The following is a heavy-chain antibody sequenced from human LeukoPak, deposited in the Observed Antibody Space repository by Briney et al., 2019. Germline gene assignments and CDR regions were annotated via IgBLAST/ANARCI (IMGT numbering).Heavy chain of an antibody. CDR1: GFTFSNYG. CDR2: IWYDGSNK. D-gene: IGHD1-26*01. V-gene: IGHV3-33*06. CDR3: AKDSGATNYYGMDV. Sequence: PGRSLRLSCAAPGFTFSNYGMHWVRQAPGKGLAWVAVIWYDGSNKYYADSVKGRFTISRDNSKNTLYLQMNSLRAEDTAVYYCAKDSGATNYYGMDVWGQGTTVTVSS. J-gene: IGHJ6*02.